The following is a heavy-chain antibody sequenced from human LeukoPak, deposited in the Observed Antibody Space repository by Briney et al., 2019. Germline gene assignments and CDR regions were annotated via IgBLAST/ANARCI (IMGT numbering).Heavy chain of an antibody. Sequence: ASVKVSCKTSGYTLTTYGVTWVRQAPRQGLEWMGWISAYNGDTNYAQRFQDRFTMTTDTSTNTAYMELRSLRSDDTAVYYCARDHSSSCQLLDYWGQGTLVTVSS. CDR2: ISAYNGDT. V-gene: IGHV1-18*01. CDR1: GYTLTTYG. CDR3: ARDHSSSCQLLDY. J-gene: IGHJ4*02. D-gene: IGHD6-13*01.